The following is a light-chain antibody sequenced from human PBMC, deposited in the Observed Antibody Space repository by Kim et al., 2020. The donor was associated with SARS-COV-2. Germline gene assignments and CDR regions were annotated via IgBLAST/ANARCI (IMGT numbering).Light chain of an antibody. Sequence: PVTISVTSTTRNSVSQCLQGYQHLPVHAPPTVIYEDNQRTAGVPVRFSGSIDSSSNSASLTISGLKTEDEADYYCQSYDSSNHWVFGGGTQLTVL. CDR1: TRNSVSQC. CDR2: EDN. CDR3: QSYDSSNHWV. J-gene: IGLJ3*02. V-gene: IGLV6-57*02.